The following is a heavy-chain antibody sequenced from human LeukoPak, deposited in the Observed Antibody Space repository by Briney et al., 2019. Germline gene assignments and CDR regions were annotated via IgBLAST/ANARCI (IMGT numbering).Heavy chain of an antibody. V-gene: IGHV4-31*03. CDR3: ARETRIGAPRRHPGYGMGV. D-gene: IGHD2-15*01. J-gene: IGHJ6*02. Sequence: PSQTLSLTCTVSGGSISSGGYYWSWIRQHPGKGLEWIGYIYYSGSTYYNPSLKSRVTISVDTSKNQFSLKLSSVTAADTAVYYCARETRIGAPRRHPGYGMGVWGQGTTVTVSS. CDR2: IYYSGST. CDR1: GGSISSGGYY.